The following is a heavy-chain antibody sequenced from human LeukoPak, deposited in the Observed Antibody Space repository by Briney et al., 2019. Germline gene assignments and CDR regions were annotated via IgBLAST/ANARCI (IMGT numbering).Heavy chain of an antibody. V-gene: IGHV3-11*04. J-gene: IGHJ6*03. Sequence: GGSLRLSCAASGFTFSDYYMSWIRQAPGKGLGWVSYISSSGSTIYYADSVKGRFTISRDNAKNSLYLQMNSLRAEDTAVYYCARPPQGYYYYMDVWGKGTTVTVSS. CDR2: ISSSGSTI. CDR1: GFTFSDYY. CDR3: ARPPQGYYYYMDV.